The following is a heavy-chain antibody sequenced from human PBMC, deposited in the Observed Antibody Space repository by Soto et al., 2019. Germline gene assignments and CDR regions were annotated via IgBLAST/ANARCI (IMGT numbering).Heavy chain of an antibody. CDR1: GYSLTSYW. CDR2: IYPGDSDT. J-gene: IGHJ6*02. Sequence: PGESLKISCKGSGYSLTSYWIGWVLQMPGKGLEWMGIIYPGDSDTRYSPSFQGQVTISADKSISTAYLQWSSLKASDTAMYYCARQASTIFGVVKDYYYYYGIDAWGQGTTVTVS. V-gene: IGHV5-51*01. CDR3: ARQASTIFGVVKDYYYYYGIDA. D-gene: IGHD3-3*01.